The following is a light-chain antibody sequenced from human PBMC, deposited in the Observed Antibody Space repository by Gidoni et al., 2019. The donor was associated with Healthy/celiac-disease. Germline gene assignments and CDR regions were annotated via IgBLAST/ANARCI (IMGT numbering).Light chain of an antibody. CDR3: QQSYSTSWT. Sequence: DIQMTQSPSSLSASVGDRVTITCRASQRISSYLIWYQQKPGKAPKLLIYAATSVQSGVPTRFGSSGSGEDFTITISSLQPDDFATYCCQQSYSTSWTFGQGTKVEIK. J-gene: IGKJ1*01. CDR2: AAT. CDR1: QRISSY. V-gene: IGKV1-39*01.